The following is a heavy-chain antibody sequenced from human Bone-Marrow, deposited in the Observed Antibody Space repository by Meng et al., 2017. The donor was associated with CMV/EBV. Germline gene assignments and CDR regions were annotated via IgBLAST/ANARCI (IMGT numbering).Heavy chain of an antibody. D-gene: IGHD4/OR15-4a*01. CDR3: ASLPTIAYYYYGMDF. V-gene: IGHV3-30*02. J-gene: IGHJ6*02. Sequence: GESLKISCAASGFTFSSYGMHWVRQAPGKGLEWVAFIRYDGSNKYYADSVKGRFTISRDNSKNTLYLQMNSLRAEDTAVYYCASLPTIAYYYYGMDFWGQGTTVTVSS. CDR1: GFTFSSYG. CDR2: IRYDGSNK.